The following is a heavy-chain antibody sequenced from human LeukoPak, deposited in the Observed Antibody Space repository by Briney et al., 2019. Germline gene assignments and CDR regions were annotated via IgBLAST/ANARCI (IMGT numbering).Heavy chain of an antibody. Sequence: AGGSLRLSCAASGFTFSSYGMHWVRQAPGKGLEWVAVIWYDGSNKYYTDSVKGRFTISRDNSKNTLYLQMNSLRAEDTAVYYCARNARILYYFDYWGQGTLVTVSS. V-gene: IGHV3-33*01. CDR3: ARNARILYYFDY. CDR2: IWYDGSNK. J-gene: IGHJ4*02. D-gene: IGHD2-15*01. CDR1: GFTFSSYG.